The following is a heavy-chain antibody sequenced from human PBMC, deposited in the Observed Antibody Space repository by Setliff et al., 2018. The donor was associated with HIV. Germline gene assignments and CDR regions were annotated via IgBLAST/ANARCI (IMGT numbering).Heavy chain of an antibody. CDR3: VRDDYGYNGKGFDY. CDR2: ITYSGSA. D-gene: IGHD4-17*01. Sequence: PSETLSLTCTVSGGSISSDDYYWNWIRQPPGKGLEWIGYITYSGSAYYNPSLKSRVTISIDTSNNQISRRLSSVTAADTAMYHCVRDDYGYNGKGFDYWGPGTLVTVSS. J-gene: IGHJ4*02. CDR1: GGSISSDDYY. V-gene: IGHV4-30-4*08.